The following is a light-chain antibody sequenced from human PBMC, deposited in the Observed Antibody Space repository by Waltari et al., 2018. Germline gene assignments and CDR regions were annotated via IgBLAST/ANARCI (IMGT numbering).Light chain of an antibody. CDR3: QTGGHGTWV. CDR1: SGHSSNV. V-gene: IGLV4-69*01. CDR2: VNSDGSH. J-gene: IGLJ3*02. Sequence: QLVLTQSPSASASLGASVQLTCTLSSGHSSNVIAWLQQQPEKGPRYLMKVNSDGSHSKGDEIPDRFSGSSSGAERYLTISSLQSEDEADYYCQTGGHGTWVFGGWTKLTVL.